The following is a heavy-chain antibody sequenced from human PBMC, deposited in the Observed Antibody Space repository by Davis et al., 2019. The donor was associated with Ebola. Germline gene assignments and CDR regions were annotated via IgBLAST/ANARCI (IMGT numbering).Heavy chain of an antibody. CDR3: ARSYYYDTSGNSLPYFDY. CDR1: GYTFTSFG. D-gene: IGHD3-22*01. CDR2: INAGKGNT. V-gene: IGHV1-3*01. Sequence: ASVKVSCKASGYTFTSFGVHWVRQAPGQRLEWMGWINAGKGNTKYSQKFQGRVTFTRDTSASTAYMELSSLRSEDTAVYYCARSYYYDTSGNSLPYFDYWGQGTLVTVSS. J-gene: IGHJ4*02.